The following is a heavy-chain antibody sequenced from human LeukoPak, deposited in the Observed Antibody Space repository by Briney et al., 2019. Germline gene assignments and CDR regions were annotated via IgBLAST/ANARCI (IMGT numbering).Heavy chain of an antibody. CDR1: GFTFSSYG. V-gene: IGHV3-30*03. D-gene: IGHD2-8*01. Sequence: PEGSLRLSCAASGFTFSSYGMHWVRQAPGKGLEWVAVISYDGSNKYYADSVKGRFTVSRDNSKDTLYLQMNSLRADDTAVYYCARGGTDILLEPPAIPFDYWGQGALVTVSS. CDR3: ARGGTDILLEPPAIPFDY. CDR2: ISYDGSNK. J-gene: IGHJ4*02.